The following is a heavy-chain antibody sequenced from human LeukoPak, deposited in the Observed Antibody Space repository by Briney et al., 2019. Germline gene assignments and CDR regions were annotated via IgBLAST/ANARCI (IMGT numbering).Heavy chain of an antibody. CDR3: AKDGSGWYLSDS. V-gene: IGHV3-23*01. CDR2: ISGSGGST. Sequence: PGGSLRLSCAASGFTFSSYVMSWVRLAPGKGLEWVSSISGSGGSTYHADSVKGRFTISRDNSKNTLYLQTNSLRAEDTAVYYCAKDGSGWYLSDSWGQGTLVTVSS. CDR1: GFTFSSYV. J-gene: IGHJ4*02. D-gene: IGHD6-19*01.